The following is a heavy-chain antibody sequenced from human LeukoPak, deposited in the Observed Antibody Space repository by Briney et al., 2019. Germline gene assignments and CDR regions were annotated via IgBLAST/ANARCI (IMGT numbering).Heavy chain of an antibody. CDR3: ARRAVTTGRLSRYFDY. J-gene: IGHJ4*02. D-gene: IGHD4-17*01. CDR1: GGSFSGYY. V-gene: IGHV4-34*01. Sequence: SETLSLTCAVYGGSFSGYYWSWIRQPPGKGLEWIGEINHSGSTNYNPSLKSRVTISVDTSKNQFSLKLGSVTAADTAVYYCARRAVTTGRLSRYFDYWGQGTLVTVSS. CDR2: INHSGST.